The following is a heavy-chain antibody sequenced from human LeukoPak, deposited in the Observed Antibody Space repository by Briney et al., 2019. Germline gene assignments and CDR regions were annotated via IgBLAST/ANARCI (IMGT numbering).Heavy chain of an antibody. CDR3: AIYGHILPYNAYRAHYGMDV. J-gene: IGHJ6*02. D-gene: IGHD3-9*01. Sequence: GGSLRLSCAASGFTFSSYAMSWGRQPPGEGLGFVSVFRGSGGSTYYAESVQGRFTISRDNSQHTLYLQMNSLRAEYTAGYYCAIYGHILPYNAYRAHYGMDVWGQGTTVTVSS. CDR2: FRGSGGST. CDR1: GFTFSSYA. V-gene: IGHV3-23*01.